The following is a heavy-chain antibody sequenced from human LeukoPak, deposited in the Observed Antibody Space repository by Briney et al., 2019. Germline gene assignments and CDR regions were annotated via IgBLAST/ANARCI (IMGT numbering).Heavy chain of an antibody. CDR3: ARYGSGSGWYVDY. CDR2: ISPYNGNT. CDR1: GYDSTRVG. Sequence: GASVKVSCKASGYDSTRVGITWLRRAPGQGLEWMGWISPYNGNTRYAQKFQGRVAMTTDTSTTTAYMELRGLRFNDTAVYYCARYGSGSGWYVDYWGQGTLVTVSS. D-gene: IGHD6-19*01. J-gene: IGHJ4*02. V-gene: IGHV1-18*01.